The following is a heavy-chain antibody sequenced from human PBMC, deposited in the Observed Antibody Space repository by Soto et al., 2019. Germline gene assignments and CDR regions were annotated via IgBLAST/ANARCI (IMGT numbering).Heavy chain of an antibody. CDR1: GFTFGDSY. CDR2: ISPGSRYP. CDR3: VRGGGGGLFDY. Sequence: GGSLRLSCAGSGFTFGDSYMSWIRQAPGKGLEWLSYISPGSRYPAYADSVKGRFTISRDNAKRSLYLQMMSLTAEDTAIYYCVRGGGGGLFDYWGQGTPVTVSS. D-gene: IGHD2-15*01. J-gene: IGHJ4*02. V-gene: IGHV3-11*06.